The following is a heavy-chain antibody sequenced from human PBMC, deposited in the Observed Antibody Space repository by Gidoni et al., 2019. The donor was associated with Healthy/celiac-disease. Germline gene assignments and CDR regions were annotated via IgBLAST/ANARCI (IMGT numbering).Heavy chain of an antibody. D-gene: IGHD2-2*02. CDR2: IIPIFGTA. Sequence: QVQLVQSGAEVKKPGSSVKVSCKASVGTFTSYAISWVRQAPGQGLEWMGGIIPIFGTANYAQKFQGRVTITADESTSTAYMELSSLRSEDTAVYYCARELRSNGYCSSTSCYTWGQGTLVTVSS. V-gene: IGHV1-69*01. CDR3: ARELRSNGYCSSTSCYT. J-gene: IGHJ5*02. CDR1: VGTFTSYA.